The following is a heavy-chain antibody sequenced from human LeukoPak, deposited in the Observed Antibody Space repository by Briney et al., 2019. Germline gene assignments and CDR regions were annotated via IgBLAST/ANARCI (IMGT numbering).Heavy chain of an antibody. J-gene: IGHJ6*02. V-gene: IGHV4-4*07. CDR3: ARSAASRYCSGGSCSDYGMDV. Sequence: SETLSLTCTVSGGSISSYYWSWIRQPAGKGLEWIGRIYTSGSTNYNPSLKSRVTMSVDTSKNQFSPKLSSVTAADTAVYYCARSAASRYCSGGSCSDYGMDVWGQGTTVTVSS. CDR2: IYTSGST. D-gene: IGHD2-15*01. CDR1: GGSISSYY.